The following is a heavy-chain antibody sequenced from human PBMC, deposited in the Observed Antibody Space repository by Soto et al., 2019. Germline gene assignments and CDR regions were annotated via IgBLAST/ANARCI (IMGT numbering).Heavy chain of an antibody. D-gene: IGHD2-15*01. J-gene: IGHJ4*02. CDR3: ARATYCSYGTCLLGQ. CDR1: GFTVSTSY. CDR2: IYSGGST. V-gene: IGHV3-53*02. Sequence: EVQLVETGGGLIQPGGSLRLSCAASGFTVSTSYMSWVRQAPGKGLEWVSVIYSGGSTYYADSVKGRFTISRDNSKNTLFLQMNSLRAEDTAVYYCARATYCSYGTCLLGQWGQGTLVTVSS.